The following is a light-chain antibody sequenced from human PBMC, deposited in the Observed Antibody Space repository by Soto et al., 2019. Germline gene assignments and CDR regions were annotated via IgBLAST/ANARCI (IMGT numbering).Light chain of an antibody. CDR3: QSYDSSLTTFV. CDR1: SSNIGAEYD. V-gene: IGLV1-40*01. Sequence: QSVLTQPPSVSGAPGQRVAISCTWSSSNIGAEYDVHWYQQLPGTAPKRLIYGDNNRPSGVPDRFSGSKSGTSASLAITGLQPEDEADYYCQSYDSSLTTFVFGTGTKFTV. CDR2: GDN. J-gene: IGLJ1*01.